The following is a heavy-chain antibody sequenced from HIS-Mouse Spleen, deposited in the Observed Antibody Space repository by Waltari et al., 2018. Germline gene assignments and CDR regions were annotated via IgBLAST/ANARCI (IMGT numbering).Heavy chain of an antibody. CDR1: GFPLRRYG. V-gene: IGHV3-30*03. D-gene: IGHD6-6*01. J-gene: IGHJ3*02. CDR3: ARDRAYSSSSAFDI. Sequence: QVQLVESGGGVVHPGRSLRLYCAASGFPLRRYGMHWVRQAPGKGLECVAVISYDGSNKYYADSVKGRFTISRDNSKNTLYLQMNSLRAEDTAVYYCARDRAYSSSSAFDIWGQGTMVTVSS. CDR2: ISYDGSNK.